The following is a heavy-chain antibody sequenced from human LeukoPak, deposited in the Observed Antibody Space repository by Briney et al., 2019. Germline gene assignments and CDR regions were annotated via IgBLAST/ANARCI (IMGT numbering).Heavy chain of an antibody. CDR1: GFPFSSYG. D-gene: IGHD4-17*01. V-gene: IGHV3-30*02. CDR2: IRYDGSNK. Sequence: HPGGSLRLSCAVSGFPFSSYGMHWLRQAPGRGLEWVAFIRYDGSNKYYADSVKGRFTISRDNSKNTLYLQMNSLRAEDTAVYYCVTPGGDYPWYFDLWGRGTLVTVSS. J-gene: IGHJ2*01. CDR3: VTPGGDYPWYFDL.